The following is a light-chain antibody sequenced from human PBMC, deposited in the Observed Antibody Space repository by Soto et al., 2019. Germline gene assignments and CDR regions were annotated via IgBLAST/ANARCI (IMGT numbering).Light chain of an antibody. CDR2: GAS. CDR3: QQYGSVPLT. CDR1: QSVSTSY. J-gene: IGKJ4*01. Sequence: EIVLPQSPGTLSLSPGERATLSCRASQSVSTSYLAWYQQKPGQAPRLLIYGASSRATGIPDRFSGSGSGADFTLTISRLEPEDFAVYYCQQYGSVPLTFGGGTKVEIK. V-gene: IGKV3-20*01.